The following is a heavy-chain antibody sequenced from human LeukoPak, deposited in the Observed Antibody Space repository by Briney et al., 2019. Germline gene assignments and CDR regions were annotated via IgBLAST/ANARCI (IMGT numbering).Heavy chain of an antibody. V-gene: IGHV4-61*01. D-gene: IGHD3-3*01. CDR1: GARLTNPTYY. CDR2: VFASGTS. J-gene: IGHJ4*02. CDR3: ARFISGGFYYFDS. Sequence: SETLSLTCSVSGARLTNPTYYQWSWFRQPPGKALEFIGKVFASGTSTLTSSLKSRVTMSLDTSKNGFSLRLTSVTAEDSAVYLCARFISGGFYYFDSWGQGALVTVSS.